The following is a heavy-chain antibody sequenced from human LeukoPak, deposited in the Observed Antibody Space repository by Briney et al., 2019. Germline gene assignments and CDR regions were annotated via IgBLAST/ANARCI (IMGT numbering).Heavy chain of an antibody. CDR1: GYTFTSYA. J-gene: IGHJ4*02. V-gene: IGHV1-3*01. Sequence: ALVKVSCKASGYTFTSYAMHWVRQAPGQRLEWMGWINAGNGNTKYSQKFQGRVTITRDTSASTAYMELSSLRSEDTAVYYCARSEHYDILTGYWYWGQGTLVTVSS. D-gene: IGHD3-9*01. CDR3: ARSEHYDILTGYWY. CDR2: INAGNGNT.